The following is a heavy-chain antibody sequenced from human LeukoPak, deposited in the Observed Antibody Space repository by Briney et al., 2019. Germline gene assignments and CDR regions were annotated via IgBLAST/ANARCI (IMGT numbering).Heavy chain of an antibody. CDR3: ATAQDYGEYVLGYFDY. D-gene: IGHD4-17*01. J-gene: IGHJ4*02. CDR2: IIPYKGNA. V-gene: IGHV1-18*01. CDR1: DYTFSTYV. Sequence: ASVKVSCKASDYTFSTYVISWVRQAPGQGPEWMGWIIPYKGNAIYAQKLQGRVTMTTDTSTGTAYMELRSLTSDDTAVYYCATAQDYGEYVLGYFDYWGQGTLVTVSS.